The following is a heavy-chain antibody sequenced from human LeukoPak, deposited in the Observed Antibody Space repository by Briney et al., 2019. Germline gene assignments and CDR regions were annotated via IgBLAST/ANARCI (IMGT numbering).Heavy chain of an antibody. CDR3: ARDSYSSSWYGLYYFDY. D-gene: IGHD6-13*01. Sequence: GGSLRLSCAASGFTFSTYWMSWVRQAPGKGLEWVAHIKQDGSDKWYVDSVKGRFTISRDNAKNSLYLQMNSLRAEDTAVYYCARDSYSSSWYGLYYFDYWGQGTPVTVSS. CDR1: GFTFSTYW. V-gene: IGHV3-7*01. CDR2: IKQDGSDK. J-gene: IGHJ4*02.